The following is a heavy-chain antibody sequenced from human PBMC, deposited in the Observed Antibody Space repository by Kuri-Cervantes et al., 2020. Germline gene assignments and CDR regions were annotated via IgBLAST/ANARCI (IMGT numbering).Heavy chain of an antibody. J-gene: IGHJ4*02. Sequence: GSLRLSCTVSGGSISSYYWSWIRQPPGKGLEWIGYIYYTGRTNYSPSLKSRVTISIDTSRNQFSLKVRSVTAADTAMYYCARDWGVVDTTMGLDYWGQGTLVTVSS. CDR2: IYYTGRT. CDR1: GGSISSYY. V-gene: IGHV4-59*01. D-gene: IGHD5-18*01. CDR3: ARDWGVVDTTMGLDY.